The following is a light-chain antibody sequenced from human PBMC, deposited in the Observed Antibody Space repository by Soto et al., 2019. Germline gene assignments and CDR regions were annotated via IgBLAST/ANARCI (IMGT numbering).Light chain of an antibody. CDR1: SSNIGGET. J-gene: IGLJ3*02. CDR3: AAWDDSLNGWV. V-gene: IGLV1-44*01. Sequence: QSVLTQPPSASGSPGQRVTISCSGSSSNIGGETVNWYQQVPGTAPKLLIYGKTQRPSGVPDRFSGSKSGTSVSLAISGLQFEDEADYSCAAWDDSLNGWVFGGGTKVTVL. CDR2: GKT.